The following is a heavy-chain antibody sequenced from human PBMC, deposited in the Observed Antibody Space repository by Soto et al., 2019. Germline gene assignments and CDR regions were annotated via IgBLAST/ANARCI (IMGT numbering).Heavy chain of an antibody. CDR1: GFIFDDYA. Sequence: GVSLRLSCAASGFIFDDYAMHWVRQSPGKGLEWVSGISWSSGHIDYAAPVRGRFTISRDNAKNSVYLQMNSLTSEDTALYYCEKTRDLGKCGDNCPGHSGYDHWGLGKLGTGS. CDR3: EKTRDLGKCGDNCPGHSGYDH. J-gene: IGHJ5*02. CDR2: ISWSSGHI. D-gene: IGHD2-21*02. V-gene: IGHV3-9*01.